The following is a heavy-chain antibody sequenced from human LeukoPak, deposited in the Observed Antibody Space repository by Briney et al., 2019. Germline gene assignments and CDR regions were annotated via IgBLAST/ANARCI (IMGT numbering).Heavy chain of an antibody. CDR3: ARGPYYYDSSGYHLY. D-gene: IGHD3-22*01. CDR2: IWYDGSNK. CDR1: GFTFSSYG. Sequence: GGSLRLSCAASGFTFSSYGMHWVRQAPGKGLEWVAVIWYDGSNKYYADSVKGRFTISRDNSKNTLYLQMNSLRAEDTAVYYCARGPYYYDSSGYHLYWGQGTLVTASS. V-gene: IGHV3-33*01. J-gene: IGHJ4*02.